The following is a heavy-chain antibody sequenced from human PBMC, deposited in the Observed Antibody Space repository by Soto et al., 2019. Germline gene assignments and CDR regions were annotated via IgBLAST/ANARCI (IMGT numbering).Heavy chain of an antibody. J-gene: IGHJ5*02. D-gene: IGHD3-3*01. Sequence: ASVKVSCKASGYTFTSYYMPWVRQAPGQGLEWMGIINPSGGSTSYAQKFQGRVTMTRDTSTSTVYMELSSLRSEDTAVYYCARGGNYDFWSVNWFDPWGQGTLVTVSS. CDR3: ARGGNYDFWSVNWFDP. V-gene: IGHV1-46*01. CDR1: GYTFTSYY. CDR2: INPSGGST.